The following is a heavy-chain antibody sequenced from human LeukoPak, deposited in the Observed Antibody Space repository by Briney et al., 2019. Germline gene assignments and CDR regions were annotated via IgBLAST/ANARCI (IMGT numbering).Heavy chain of an antibody. V-gene: IGHV4-34*01. CDR2: INQSGST. D-gene: IGHD3-9*01. J-gene: IGHJ4*02. CDR3: ARGPPISLRYFDWLSLYFDY. CDR1: GGSFSGYY. Sequence: SETLSLTCAVYGGSFSGYYWSWIRQPPGKWLERIGEINQSGSTNYNPSLKSRVTISVDTSKNQFSLKPSSATAADTAVYYCARGPPISLRYFDWLSLYFDYWGQGTLVTVSS.